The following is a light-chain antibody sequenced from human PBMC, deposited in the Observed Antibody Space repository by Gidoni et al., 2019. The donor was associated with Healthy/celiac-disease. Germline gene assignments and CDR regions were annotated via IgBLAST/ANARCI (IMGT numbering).Light chain of an antibody. CDR2: AAS. CDR1: QGSSSW. Sequence: DIQMTQSPSSVSASVGDRVTITCRASQGSSSWLAWYQQKPGKAPKLLIYAASSLQSGVPSRFSGSGSGTDFTLTISSLQPEDFATYYCQQANSFPPRTFXXXTKVEIK. V-gene: IGKV1-12*01. J-gene: IGKJ1*01. CDR3: QQANSFPPRT.